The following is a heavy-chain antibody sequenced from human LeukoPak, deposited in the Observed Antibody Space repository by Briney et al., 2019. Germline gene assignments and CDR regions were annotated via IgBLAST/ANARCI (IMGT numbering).Heavy chain of an antibody. J-gene: IGHJ4*02. D-gene: IGHD3-22*01. Sequence: GGSLRLSCAASGFTFSSYAMSWVRQAPGKGLEWVSAISGSGGSTYYADSVKGRFTISRDNSKNTLYLQMNSLRAEDTAVYYCAKFEDYYDSSGLDYWGQGTLVTVSS. CDR2: ISGSGGST. V-gene: IGHV3-23*01. CDR3: AKFEDYYDSSGLDY. CDR1: GFTFSSYA.